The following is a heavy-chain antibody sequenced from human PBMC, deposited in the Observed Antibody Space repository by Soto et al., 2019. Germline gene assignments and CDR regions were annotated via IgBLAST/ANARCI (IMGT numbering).Heavy chain of an antibody. Sequence: QVQLVESGGGVVQPGKSLRLSCEASGFTFATYGMHWVRQSPGKGLEWVAVIWFDGHEKSYADSVRGRFTISRDNANNTVDLQMNNLRVEDTALYYCVKDVAPGGLYWHFELWGRGTLVTVSS. D-gene: IGHD5-12*01. CDR2: IWFDGHEK. CDR1: GFTFATYG. J-gene: IGHJ2*01. V-gene: IGHV3-33*06. CDR3: VKDVAPGGLYWHFEL.